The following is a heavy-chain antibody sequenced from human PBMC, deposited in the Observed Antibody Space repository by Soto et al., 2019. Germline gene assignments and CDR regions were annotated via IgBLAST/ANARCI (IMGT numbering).Heavy chain of an antibody. V-gene: IGHV3-23*01. J-gene: IGHJ4*02. CDR2: ISGSGGST. CDR3: AKSIFGVVTDGYYFDY. D-gene: IGHD3-3*01. Sequence: LRLSCAASGFTFSRYAMSWVRQAPGKGLEWVSAISGSGGSTYYADSVKGRFTISRDNSKNTLYLQMNSLRAEDTAVYYCAKSIFGVVTDGYYFDYWGQGTLVTVSS. CDR1: GFTFSRYA.